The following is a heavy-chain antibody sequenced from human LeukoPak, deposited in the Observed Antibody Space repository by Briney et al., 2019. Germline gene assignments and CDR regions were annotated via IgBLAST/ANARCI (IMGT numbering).Heavy chain of an antibody. CDR1: GGSISSGDYY. J-gene: IGHJ3*01. CDR2: IYHSGST. D-gene: IGHD2-15*01. Sequence: SQTLSLTCTVSGGSISSGDYYWSWIRQPPGKGLEWIGYIYHSGSTYYNPSLKSRVTISVDRSKNQFSLKLSSVTAADTAVYYCANADRFCSGGSCPVPDAFDFWGQGTMVTVSS. V-gene: IGHV4-30-2*01. CDR3: ANADRFCSGGSCPVPDAFDF.